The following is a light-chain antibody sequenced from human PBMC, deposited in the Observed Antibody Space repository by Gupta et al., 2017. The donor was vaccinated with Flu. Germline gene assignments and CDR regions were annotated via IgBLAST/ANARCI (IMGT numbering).Light chain of an antibody. V-gene: IGLV3-21*02. J-gene: IGLJ3*02. Sequence: TASCTCGRNNNASRNVVCCHQKPAQAPWMLVYDDSDRRSWGPEGFSGSNSGSTATLTIIRVVAGEEDDYYCQVWYTNSDSRGVFGGGTKLTVL. CDR1: NNASRN. CDR2: DDS. CDR3: QVWYTNSDSRGV.